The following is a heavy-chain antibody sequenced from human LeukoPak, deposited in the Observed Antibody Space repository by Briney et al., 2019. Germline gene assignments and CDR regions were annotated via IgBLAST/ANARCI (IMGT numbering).Heavy chain of an antibody. CDR2: INHSGST. CDR1: GGSISSYY. CDR3: ARVRITIFGVVPGAFDI. D-gene: IGHD3-3*01. J-gene: IGHJ3*02. V-gene: IGHV4-34*01. Sequence: SETLSLTCTVSGGSISSYYWSWIRQPPGKGLEWIGEINHSGSTNYNPSLKSRVTISVDTSKNQFSLKLSSVTAADTAVYYCARVRITIFGVVPGAFDIWGQGTMVTVSS.